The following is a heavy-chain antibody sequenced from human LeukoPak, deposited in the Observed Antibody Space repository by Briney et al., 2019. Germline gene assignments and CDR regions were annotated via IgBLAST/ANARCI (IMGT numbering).Heavy chain of an antibody. CDR2: INNSGST. CDR3: ARGGVGYYYDSSGYRAGYFQH. D-gene: IGHD3-22*01. CDR1: GGSFSGYY. J-gene: IGHJ1*01. V-gene: IGHV4-34*01. Sequence: SETLSLTCAVYGGSFSGYYWSWIREPPGKGLEWFGEINNSGSTNYNPSLKSRVTISVDTSKNQFSLKLSSVTAADTAVYYCARGGVGYYYDSSGYRAGYFQHWGQGTLVTVSS.